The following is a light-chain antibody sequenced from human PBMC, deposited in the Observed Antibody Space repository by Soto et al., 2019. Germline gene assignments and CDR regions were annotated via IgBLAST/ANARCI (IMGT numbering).Light chain of an antibody. Sequence: QTVVTQEPSFSVSPGGTVTLTCGLSSGSVSASYYPSWYQQTPGQAPRTLIYTTNTRSSGVPDRFSGSILGNKAALTITGAQADDESDYYCCSGADSIAWVFGGGTKLTVL. V-gene: IGLV8-61*01. J-gene: IGLJ3*02. CDR2: TTN. CDR3: CSGADSIAWV. CDR1: SGSVSASYY.